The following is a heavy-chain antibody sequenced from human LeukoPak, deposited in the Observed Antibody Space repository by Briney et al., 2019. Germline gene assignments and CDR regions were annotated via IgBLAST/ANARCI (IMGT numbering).Heavy chain of an antibody. Sequence: ASVKVSCKASGYTFTSYDINWVRQATGQGLEWMGWMNPNSGNTGYAQKFQGRVTMTRNTSISTAYMELSSLRSEDTAVYYCAREIRFLAGDDWFDPWGQGTLVTVSS. CDR1: GYTFTSYD. CDR2: MNPNSGNT. D-gene: IGHD3-3*01. CDR3: AREIRFLAGDDWFDP. V-gene: IGHV1-8*01. J-gene: IGHJ5*02.